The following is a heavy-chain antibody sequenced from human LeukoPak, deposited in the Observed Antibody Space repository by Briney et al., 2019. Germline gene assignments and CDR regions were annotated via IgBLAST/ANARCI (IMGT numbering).Heavy chain of an antibody. CDR1: GFTFSSYA. J-gene: IGHJ4*02. CDR3: ASGSGWYCDY. CDR2: ISSSGGSR. Sequence: PGGSLRLSCAASGFTFSSYAMSWVRQAPRKGLEWVSGISSSGGSRYYADSVKGRFTISRDNSKNTLYLQMNSLRAEDTGVYYCASGSGWYCDYWGQGTLVTVSS. D-gene: IGHD6-19*01. V-gene: IGHV3-23*01.